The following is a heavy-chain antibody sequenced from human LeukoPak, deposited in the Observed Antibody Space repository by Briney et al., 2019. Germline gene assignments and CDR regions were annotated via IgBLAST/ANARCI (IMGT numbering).Heavy chain of an antibody. CDR3: AREKGELLHYFDH. CDR1: GFTFSSYS. CDR2: ISSSSSYI. V-gene: IGHV3-21*01. J-gene: IGHJ4*02. Sequence: GGSLRLSCAASGFTFSSYSMNWVRQAPGKGLEWVSSISSSSSYIYYADSVKGRFTISRDNAKNSLYLQMNSLRAEDTAVYYCAREKGELLHYFDHWGQGTLVIVSS. D-gene: IGHD1-26*01.